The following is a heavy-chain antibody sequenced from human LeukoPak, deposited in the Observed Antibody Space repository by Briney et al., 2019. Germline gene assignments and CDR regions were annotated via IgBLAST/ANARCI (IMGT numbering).Heavy chain of an antibody. CDR3: ASLRERSYYARGFDY. V-gene: IGHV4-39*01. J-gene: IGHJ4*02. D-gene: IGHD3-3*01. CDR2: LYYSGRT. CDR1: GGSISSSTYY. Sequence: SETLSLTCTVSGGSISSSTYYCGWIRQPPGKGLQWIGSLYYSGRTNYNPSLKSRLTMSVDTSKNQFSLKLTSVTAADTAVYYCASLRERSYYARGFDYWGQGTLVTVSS.